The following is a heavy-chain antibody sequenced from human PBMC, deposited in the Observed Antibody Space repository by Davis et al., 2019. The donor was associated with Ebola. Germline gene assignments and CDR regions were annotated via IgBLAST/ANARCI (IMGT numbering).Heavy chain of an antibody. CDR1: GFTFSSYG. CDR2: IRYDGSNK. D-gene: IGHD4-17*01. V-gene: IGHV3-30*02. CDR3: AKVTGDEAGGLWYFDL. J-gene: IGHJ2*01. Sequence: PGGSLRPSCAASGFTFSSYGMHWVRQAPGKGLEWVAFIRYDGSNKYYADSVKGRFTISRDNSKNTLYLQMNSLRAEDTAVYYCAKVTGDEAGGLWYFDLWGRGTLVTVSS.